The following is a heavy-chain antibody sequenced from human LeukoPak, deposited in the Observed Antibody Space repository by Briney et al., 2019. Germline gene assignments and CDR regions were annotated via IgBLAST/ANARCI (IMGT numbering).Heavy chain of an antibody. CDR2: IYYICSP. V-gene: IGHV4-59*11. Sequence: SETLSLTCTVSGGSISSHYWSWIRQSPGKGREFIVYIYYICSPHYTPSLNSPVTISVDTSKNQFSLKLSSVTAADTAVYYCARFETGTESFDYWGQGTLVTVSS. CDR1: GGSISSHY. J-gene: IGHJ4*02. CDR3: ARFETGTESFDY. D-gene: IGHD1-7*01.